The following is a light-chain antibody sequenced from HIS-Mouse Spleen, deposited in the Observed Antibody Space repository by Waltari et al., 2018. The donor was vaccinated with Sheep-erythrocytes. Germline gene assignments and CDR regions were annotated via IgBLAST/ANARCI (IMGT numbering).Light chain of an antibody. Sequence: DIVMTQSPDSLAVSLGERATIPCKSSQSVLYSSNNKNYLAWYQQKPGQPPKLLIYWASTRESGVPDRFSGSGSGTDFTLTISSLQAEDVAVYYCQQYYRTLTFGGGTKVEIK. CDR1: QSVLYSSNNKNY. CDR2: WAS. J-gene: IGKJ4*01. V-gene: IGKV4-1*01. CDR3: QQYYRTLT.